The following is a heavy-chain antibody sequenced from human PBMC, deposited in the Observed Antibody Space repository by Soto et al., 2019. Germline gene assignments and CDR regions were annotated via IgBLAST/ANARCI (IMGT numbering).Heavy chain of an antibody. V-gene: IGHV1-18*01. D-gene: IGHD5-18*01. Sequence: QVQLVQSGAEVKKPGASVKVACKASGYTFTSYGISWVRQAPGQGLEWMGWISAYNGNTNSAQKLQGRVTMTTDTATSTAELELRSLRSDDTAVYYCSRPRGYSYGFDYWGQGTLVTVSS. J-gene: IGHJ4*02. CDR3: SRPRGYSYGFDY. CDR1: GYTFTSYG. CDR2: ISAYNGNT.